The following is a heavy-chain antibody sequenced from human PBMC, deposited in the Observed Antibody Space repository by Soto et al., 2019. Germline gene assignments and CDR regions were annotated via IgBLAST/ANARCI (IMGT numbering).Heavy chain of an antibody. CDR2: IIPIFGTA. CDR3: ARDDVATISYYGMDV. Sequence: SVKVSCKASGGTFSSYAISWVRQAPGQGLEWMGGIIPIFGTANYAQKFQGRVTITADESTGTAYMELSSLRSEDTAVYYCARDDVATISYYGMDVWGQGTTVTVSS. CDR1: GGTFSSYA. D-gene: IGHD5-12*01. V-gene: IGHV1-69*13. J-gene: IGHJ6*02.